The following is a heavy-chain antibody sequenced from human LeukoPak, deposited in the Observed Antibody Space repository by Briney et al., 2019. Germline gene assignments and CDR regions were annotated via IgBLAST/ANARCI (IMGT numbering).Heavy chain of an antibody. V-gene: IGHV3-23*01. D-gene: IGHD5-12*01. Sequence: GGSLRLSCAASGFTFSSYAMSWVRQAPGKGLEWASAISGSGGSTYYADSVKGRFTISRDNSKNTLYLQMNSLRAEDTAVYYCAKDGTRQWLPKTWGQGTLVTVSS. CDR1: GFTFSSYA. CDR2: ISGSGGST. CDR3: AKDGTRQWLPKT. J-gene: IGHJ5*02.